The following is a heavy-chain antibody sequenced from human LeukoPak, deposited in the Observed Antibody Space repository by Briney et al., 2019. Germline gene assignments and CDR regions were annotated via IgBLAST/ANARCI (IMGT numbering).Heavy chain of an antibody. CDR2: IYHSGST. CDR3: ARGVDILSVSPDY. Sequence: ASETLSLTCAVSGLSVSSSNWWRWVRQPPGEGLGWIGEIYHSGSTNYNPSLKSRVTISVDKSKNQFSLNLNSVTAADTAVYYCARGVDILSVSPDYWGQGTLVTVSS. J-gene: IGHJ4*02. V-gene: IGHV4-4*02. CDR1: GLSVSSSNW. D-gene: IGHD3-16*02.